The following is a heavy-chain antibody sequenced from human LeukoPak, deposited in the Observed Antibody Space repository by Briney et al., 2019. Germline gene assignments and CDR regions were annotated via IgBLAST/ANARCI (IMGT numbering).Heavy chain of an antibody. CDR1: GFTFSSYW. V-gene: IGHV3-48*04. J-gene: IGHJ4*02. CDR2: ISSSGSTI. CDR3: ARAQHRIAVIDY. D-gene: IGHD6-19*01. Sequence: GGSLRLSCAASGFTFSSYWMSWVRQAPGKGLEWVSYISSSGSTIYYADSVKGRFTISRDNAKNSLYLQMNSLRAEDTAVYYCARAQHRIAVIDYWGQGTLVTVSS.